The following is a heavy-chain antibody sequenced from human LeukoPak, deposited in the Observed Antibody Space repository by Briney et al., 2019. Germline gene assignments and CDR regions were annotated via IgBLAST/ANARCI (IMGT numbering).Heavy chain of an antibody. Sequence: SETLSLTCTVSGDSISSRDYYWGWIRQPPGKGLEWIASIYYSGTTHYNPSHQSRVTMSVDTSKNQFSLKLSSVTAADTAVYYCARSKAHLSTSWYGTWFDPWGQGTLVTVSS. CDR3: ARSKAHLSTSWYGTWFDP. CDR1: GDSISSRDYY. V-gene: IGHV4-39*01. D-gene: IGHD2-2*01. J-gene: IGHJ5*02. CDR2: IYYSGTT.